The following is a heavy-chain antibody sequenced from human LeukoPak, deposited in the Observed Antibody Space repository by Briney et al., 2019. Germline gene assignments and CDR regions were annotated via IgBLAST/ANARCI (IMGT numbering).Heavy chain of an antibody. CDR3: ARATTAAIYLADYYYYGMDV. CDR2: ISSNGGST. Sequence: GGSLRLSCAASGFTFSSYAMHWVRQAPGKGLEYVSAISSNGGSTYYANFVKGRFTISRDNSKNTMYLQMGSLRAEDMAGYCCARATTAAIYLADYYYYGMDVWGQGTTVTVSS. CDR1: GFTFSSYA. V-gene: IGHV3-64*01. D-gene: IGHD2-2*01. J-gene: IGHJ6*02.